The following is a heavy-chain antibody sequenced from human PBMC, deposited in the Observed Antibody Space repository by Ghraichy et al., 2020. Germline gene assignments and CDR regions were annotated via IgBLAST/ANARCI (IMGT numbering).Heavy chain of an antibody. CDR1: GHSITTYS. CDR3: ASGITRGAADF. CDR2: ISYTEGT. J-gene: IGHJ4*02. Sequence: SQTLSLTCTLSGHSITTYSWIWIRQPPGTGLEWIGYISYTEGTTYNPSLKSRVDISLDTSKNQFSLTLYTVTAADTAFYYCASGITRGAADFWGQGTLVTVSS. D-gene: IGHD3-10*01. V-gene: IGHV4-59*13.